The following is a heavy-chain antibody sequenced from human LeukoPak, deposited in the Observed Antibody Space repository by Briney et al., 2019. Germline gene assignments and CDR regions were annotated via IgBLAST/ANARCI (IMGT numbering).Heavy chain of an antibody. V-gene: IGHV4-34*01. J-gene: IGHJ4*02. CDR2: INHSGST. Sequence: SETLSLTCAVYGGSFSGYYWSWIRQPPGKGLEWIGEINHSGSTNYNPSLKSRVTISVDTSKNQFSLKLSSVTAADTAVYYCARKKPRAPIYYYGSGSYPSNFDYWGQGTLVTVSS. D-gene: IGHD3-10*01. CDR3: ARKKPRAPIYYYGSGSYPSNFDY. CDR1: GGSFSGYY.